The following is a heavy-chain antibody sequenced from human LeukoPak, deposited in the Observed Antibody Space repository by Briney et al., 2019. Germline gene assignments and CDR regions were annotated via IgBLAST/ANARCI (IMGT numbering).Heavy chain of an antibody. J-gene: IGHJ1*01. CDR1: GGSFSGYC. V-gene: IGHV4-34*01. Sequence: SETLSLTSAVYGGSFSGYCWSWIRQPPGKGLEWIGEINHSGSTNYNPSLKSRVTISVDTSKNQFSLKLSSVTAADTAVYYCARLVVGPKARYFQHWGQGTLVTVSS. CDR2: INHSGST. CDR3: ARLVVGPKARYFQH. D-gene: IGHD3-10*01.